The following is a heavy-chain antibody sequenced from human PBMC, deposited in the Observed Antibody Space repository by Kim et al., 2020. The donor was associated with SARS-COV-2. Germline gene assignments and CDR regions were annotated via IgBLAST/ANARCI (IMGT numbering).Heavy chain of an antibody. D-gene: IGHD1-1*01. V-gene: IGHV1-18*01. J-gene: IGHJ4*02. CDR3: ARPHSLERHVHFDY. Sequence: AQKLQGRVTMTTDTATSTAYMELRSLRSDDTAVYYCARPHSLERHVHFDYWGQGTLVTVSS.